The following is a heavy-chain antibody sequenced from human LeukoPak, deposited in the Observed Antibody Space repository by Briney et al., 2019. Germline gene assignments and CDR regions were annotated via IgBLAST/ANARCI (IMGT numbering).Heavy chain of an antibody. J-gene: IGHJ6*03. CDR2: IYPGDSDT. D-gene: IGHD2-8*01. V-gene: IGHV5-51*01. CDR1: GYSFSNYW. CDR3: ARLMEGYYYYMDV. Sequence: GESLKISCKGSGYSFSNYWIAWVRQMPGEGLEWMGIIYPGDSDTRYSPSFQGQVTISADKSFSTAYLQWSSLKASDTAMYYCARLMEGYYYYMDVWGKGTTVTVSS.